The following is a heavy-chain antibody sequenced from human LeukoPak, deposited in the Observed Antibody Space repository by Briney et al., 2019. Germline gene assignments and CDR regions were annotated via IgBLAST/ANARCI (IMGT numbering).Heavy chain of an antibody. J-gene: IGHJ3*01. D-gene: IGHD3-10*01. CDR2: MNPNSGNT. V-gene: IGHV1-8*01. CDR3: GRVNAYYYGSGISRAL. CDR1: GYTFTSYD. Sequence: ASVKVSCKASGYTFTSYDINWVRQATGQGLEWMGWMNPNSGNTGYAQKFQGRVTMTSNTSTSTAYMELSSLRSEDTAVYCCGRVNAYYYGSGISRALWGQGTMVTVPS.